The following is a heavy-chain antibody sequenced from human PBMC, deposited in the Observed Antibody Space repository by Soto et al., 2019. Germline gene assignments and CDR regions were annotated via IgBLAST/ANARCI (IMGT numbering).Heavy chain of an antibody. Sequence: EVQLLESGGGLVQPGGSLRLSCAASGFTFSSYAMSWVRQAPGKGLEWVSVTSGSGGSTYYADSVKGRFTISRDNSKNTLYPQMNSLRAEDTAVYYCAKRNWGGWYFDLWGRGTLVTVSS. D-gene: IGHD7-27*01. CDR3: AKRNWGGWYFDL. V-gene: IGHV3-23*01. CDR2: TSGSGGST. CDR1: GFTFSSYA. J-gene: IGHJ2*01.